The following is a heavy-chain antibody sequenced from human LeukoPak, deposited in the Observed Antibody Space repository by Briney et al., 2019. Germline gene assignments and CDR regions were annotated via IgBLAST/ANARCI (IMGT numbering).Heavy chain of an antibody. V-gene: IGHV3-11*05. CDR2: ISSSSSYT. D-gene: IGHD3-22*01. CDR3: ARDDPVVTEYFQH. J-gene: IGHJ1*01. Sequence: PGGSLRLSCAASGFTFSDYYMSWIRQAPGKGLEWVSYISSSSSYTNYADSVKGRFTISRDNAKNSLYLQMNILRAEDTAVYYCARDDPVVTEYFQHWGQGTLVTVSS. CDR1: GFTFSDYY.